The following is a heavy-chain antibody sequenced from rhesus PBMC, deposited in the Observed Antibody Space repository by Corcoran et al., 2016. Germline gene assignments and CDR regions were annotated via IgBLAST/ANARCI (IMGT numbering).Heavy chain of an antibody. CDR2: IKGNSGRT. CDR3: ARGQAATPFDY. Sequence: QVQLQESGPGLVKPSETLSLTCTVSGASISSNWWSWIRQVPGKGLEWIGEIKGNSGRTNSDPPHQRRVTISTAASKNQLSLMLSSVTAADTAMYHCARGQAATPFDYWGQGVLVTVSS. J-gene: IGHJ4*01. V-gene: IGHV4-80*01. CDR1: GASISSNW. D-gene: IGHD4-29*01.